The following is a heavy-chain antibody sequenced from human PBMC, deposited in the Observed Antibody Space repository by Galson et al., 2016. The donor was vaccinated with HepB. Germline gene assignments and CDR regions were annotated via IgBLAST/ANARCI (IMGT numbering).Heavy chain of an antibody. V-gene: IGHV1-69*13. Sequence: SVKVSCKASGGTFSSFAISWVRQAPGQGLDWMGGIIPMFGTTNYAQRFQGRVSLFADESTSTAYMKLSSLRSEDTAVYYCARGEYGGSSFDVWGQGSLVTVSS. J-gene: IGHJ4*02. D-gene: IGHD4-23*01. CDR1: GGTFSSFA. CDR2: IIPMFGTT. CDR3: ARGEYGGSSFDV.